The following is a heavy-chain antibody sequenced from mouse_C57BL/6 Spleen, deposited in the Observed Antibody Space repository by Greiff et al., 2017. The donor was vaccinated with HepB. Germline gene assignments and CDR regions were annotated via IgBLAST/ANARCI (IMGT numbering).Heavy chain of an antibody. D-gene: IGHD1-1*01. Sequence: EVQVVESGPELVKPGASVKISCKASGYSFTGYYMNWVKQSPEKSLEWIGEINPSTGGTTYNQKFKAKATLTVDKSSSTAYMQLKSLTSEDSAVYYCARWGIYYYGSSDYWGQGTTLTVSS. CDR3: ARWGIYYYGSSDY. CDR1: GYSFTGYY. J-gene: IGHJ2*01. V-gene: IGHV1-42*01. CDR2: INPSTGGT.